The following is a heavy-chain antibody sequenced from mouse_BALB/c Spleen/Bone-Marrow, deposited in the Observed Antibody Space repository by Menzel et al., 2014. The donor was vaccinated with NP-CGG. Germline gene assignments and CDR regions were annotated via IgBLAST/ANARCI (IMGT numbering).Heavy chain of an antibody. CDR3: ARGRIYYDYDVGDY. J-gene: IGHJ2*01. CDR1: GFTFSDYY. CDR2: ISDGGSYT. D-gene: IGHD2-4*01. Sequence: VQLKESGGGLVKPGGSLKLSCAASGFTFSDYYMYWVRQTPEKRLEWVATISDGGSYTYYPDSVKGRFTISRDNAKNNLYLQMGSLKSEDTAMYYCARGRIYYDYDVGDYWGQGTTLTVSS. V-gene: IGHV5-4*02.